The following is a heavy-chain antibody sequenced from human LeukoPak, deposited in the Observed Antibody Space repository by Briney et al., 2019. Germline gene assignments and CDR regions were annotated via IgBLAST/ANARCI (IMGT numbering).Heavy chain of an antibody. V-gene: IGHV3-23*01. D-gene: IGHD2-21*02. Sequence: PGGSLRLSCPAPGFTFGNQVRTWVRQAPGKGLEWVSVIIGSGDYTSYAESVKGRFTISRDNAKNTLFLQMNSLRADDTAVYFCATIDCKDNSHYHVVYVWGQGTTVIVSS. CDR3: ATIDCKDNSHYHVVYV. CDR1: GFTFGNQV. CDR2: IIGSGDYT. J-gene: IGHJ6*01.